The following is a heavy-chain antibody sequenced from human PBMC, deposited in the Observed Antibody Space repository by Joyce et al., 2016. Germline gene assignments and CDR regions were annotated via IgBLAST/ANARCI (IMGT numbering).Heavy chain of an antibody. CDR1: GYNFADYY. CDR3: AREQFGSSGNHGMDV. D-gene: IGHD3-22*01. J-gene: IGHJ6*02. Sequence: EVQLVQSGAELKKPGESLKISCKGSGYNFADYYIAWVRQMPGKGLEWMGIIYPGDSDTTYSPSFQGQVTISVDRSNNTAHLQWSSLKASDSAMYYCAREQFGSSGNHGMDVWGQGTTITVSS. V-gene: IGHV5-51*01. CDR2: IYPGDSDT.